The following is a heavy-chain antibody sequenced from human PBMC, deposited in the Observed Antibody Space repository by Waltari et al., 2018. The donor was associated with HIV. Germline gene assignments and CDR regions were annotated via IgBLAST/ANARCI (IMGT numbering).Heavy chain of an antibody. Sequence: QVQLQESGPGLVKPSETLSLTCTVPGGSISSYYWSWIRQPPGKGLEWIGYIYYSGSTNYNPSLKSRVTISVDTSKNQFSLKLSSVTAADTAVYYCASQSRDGYNFGFDYWGQGTLVTVSS. D-gene: IGHD5-12*01. CDR1: GGSISSYY. CDR3: ASQSRDGYNFGFDY. V-gene: IGHV4-59*08. CDR2: IYYSGST. J-gene: IGHJ4*02.